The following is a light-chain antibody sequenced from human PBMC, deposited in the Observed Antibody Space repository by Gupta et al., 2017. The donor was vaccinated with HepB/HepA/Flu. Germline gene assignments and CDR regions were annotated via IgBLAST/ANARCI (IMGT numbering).Light chain of an antibody. CDR1: QTVFYSSNNKNY. Sequence: DIVMRQSPDSLAVSLGERAAVNCKSSQTVFYSSNNKNYLAWYQQKPGQPPKLLIYCASTRESGVPDRFSGSGSGTDFTLTISSLQAEDVAVYYCQQYYSTPLTFGGGTKVEIK. CDR3: QQYYSTPLT. J-gene: IGKJ4*01. CDR2: CAS. V-gene: IGKV4-1*01.